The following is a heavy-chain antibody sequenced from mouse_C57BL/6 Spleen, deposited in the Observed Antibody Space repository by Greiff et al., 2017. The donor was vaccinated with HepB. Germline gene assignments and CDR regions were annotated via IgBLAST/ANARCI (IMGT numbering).Heavy chain of an antibody. V-gene: IGHV5-17*01. CDR1: GFTFSDYG. CDR2: ISSGSSTI. D-gene: IGHD1-1*01. CDR3: SYGSSAWFAY. Sequence: EVNVVESGGGLVKPGGSLKLSCAASGFTFSDYGMHWVRQAPEKGLEWVAYISSGSSTIYYADTVKGRFTIARDNAKNTLFLQMTSLRSEDTAMYYCSYGSSAWFAYWGQGTLVTVSA. J-gene: IGHJ3*01.